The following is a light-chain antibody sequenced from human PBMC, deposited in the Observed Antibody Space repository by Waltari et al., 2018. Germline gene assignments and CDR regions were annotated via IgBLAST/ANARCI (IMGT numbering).Light chain of an antibody. CDR3: ASYTSSNTVI. CDR1: NSDIGRYNY. V-gene: IGLV2-14*03. CDR2: DVS. J-gene: IGLJ2*01. Sequence: QSALTQPASVSGSAGQSIAISCSGTNSDIGRYNYVSWYQQHPGNAPRLIIYDVSRWPSGVSNRFIVSKSGITASLAISGLQAEDEGDYFCASYTSSNTVIFGGGTRVTVL.